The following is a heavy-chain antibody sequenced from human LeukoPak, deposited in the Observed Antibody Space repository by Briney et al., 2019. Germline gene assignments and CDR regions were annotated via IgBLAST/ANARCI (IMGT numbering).Heavy chain of an antibody. CDR1: GGSISSYY. Sequence: SETLTLTCTVSGGSISSYYWSWIRQPPGKGLEWIGYIYYSGSTNCYPSLKSRVTILVDTSKSKFSLKLSSVTAADSPVYYCVRDSGDSGWGFHYSGQGTLVPVCS. CDR3: VRDSGDSGWGFHY. CDR2: IYYSGST. J-gene: IGHJ4*02. D-gene: IGHD1-26*01. V-gene: IGHV4-59*12.